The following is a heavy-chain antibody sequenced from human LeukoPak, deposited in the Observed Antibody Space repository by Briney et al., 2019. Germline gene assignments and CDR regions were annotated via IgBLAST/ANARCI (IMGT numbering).Heavy chain of an antibody. Sequence: GRSLRLSCAASGFTFSTYGMHWVRQAPGKGLEWVAVIWYDGSNKYYADSVKGRFTISRDNSKNTLYLQMNSLRAEDTAVYYCAIRGSSYFDYWGQGTLVTVSS. CDR3: AIRGSSYFDY. J-gene: IGHJ4*02. V-gene: IGHV3-33*01. D-gene: IGHD6-6*01. CDR1: GFTFSTYG. CDR2: IWYDGSNK.